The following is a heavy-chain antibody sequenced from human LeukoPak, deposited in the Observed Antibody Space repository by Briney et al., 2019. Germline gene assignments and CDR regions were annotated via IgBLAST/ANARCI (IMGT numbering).Heavy chain of an antibody. D-gene: IGHD2-2*01. J-gene: IGHJ6*03. CDR2: MYNTGRV. V-gene: IGHV4-61*02. CDR1: GGSFSSSSYY. CDR3: ARTADYYYYYMDV. Sequence: SETLSLTCTISGGSFSSSSYYWSWIRQPAGKGLEWIGRMYNTGRVTYNPSLESRVTISIDTSNNQFSLKLNSVTAADTAVYYCARTADYYYYYMDVWGKGTTVTVSS.